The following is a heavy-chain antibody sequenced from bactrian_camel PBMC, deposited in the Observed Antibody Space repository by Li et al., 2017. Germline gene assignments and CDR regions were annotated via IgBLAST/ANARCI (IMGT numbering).Heavy chain of an antibody. CDR3: GLGPRNRQACGKYTANY. CDR1: GKSIATYA. D-gene: IGHD1*01. J-gene: IGHJ4*01. V-gene: IGHV3S54*01. Sequence: LVESGGGSVQAGGSLTLSCVASGKSIATYAMGWFRQAPGAEREGVAGIYTDDGRTYYADSVKGRFTISLDNAKNTVYLQMNSLESDDTAIYYCGLGPRNRQACGKYTANYWGQGTQVTVS. CDR2: IYTDDGRT.